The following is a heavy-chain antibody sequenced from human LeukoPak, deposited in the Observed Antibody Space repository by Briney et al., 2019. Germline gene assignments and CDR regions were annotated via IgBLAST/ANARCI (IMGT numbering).Heavy chain of an antibody. CDR3: ARDRGQRSVYYNWFDP. CDR1: GFTFSSYD. J-gene: IGHJ5*02. V-gene: IGHV3-21*01. CDR2: IRPSGDNT. D-gene: IGHD3-10*01. Sequence: GGSLRLSCAASGFTFSSYDMTWVRQAPGRGLEWVSSIRPSGDNTYYGDSVKGRFTISRDNAKNSLYLQMNSLRAEDTAVYYCARDRGQRSVYYNWFDPWGQGTLVTVSS.